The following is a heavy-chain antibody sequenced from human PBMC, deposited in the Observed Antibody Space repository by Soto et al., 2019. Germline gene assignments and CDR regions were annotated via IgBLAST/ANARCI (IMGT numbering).Heavy chain of an antibody. J-gene: IGHJ3*02. CDR1: GYSFTTYW. CDR3: ARLGYTSGYFDI. D-gene: IGHD6-19*01. V-gene: IGHV5-51*01. Sequence: PGESLKISCEASGYSFTTYWIAWVRQMPGKGLEWMGIIYPVDSETRHSPSFQGQVTISADKSISTAYLQWSSLKASDTAMYYCARLGYTSGYFDIWGQGTIVTVSS. CDR2: IYPVDSET.